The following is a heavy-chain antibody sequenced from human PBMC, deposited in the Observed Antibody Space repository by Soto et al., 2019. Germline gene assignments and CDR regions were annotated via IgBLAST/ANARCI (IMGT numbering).Heavy chain of an antibody. CDR3: ARESFSASPNFFDY. Sequence: GGSLRLSCAVSGFSFTNYEMNWVRQAPGKGLEWIAYIGLSGDTICYADSVKGRFTISRDHAKNSLELQMNSLRADDTALYYCARESFSASPNFFDYWGRGTQVTVSS. CDR2: IGLSGDTI. CDR1: GFSFTNYE. J-gene: IGHJ4*02. D-gene: IGHD3-16*01. V-gene: IGHV3-48*03.